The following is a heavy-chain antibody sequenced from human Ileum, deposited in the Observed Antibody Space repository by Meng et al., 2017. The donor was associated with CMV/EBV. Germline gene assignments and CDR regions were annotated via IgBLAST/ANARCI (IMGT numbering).Heavy chain of an antibody. CDR2: YATDGRT. V-gene: IGHV3-66*01. CDR3: MNTPPGD. Sequence: EVELVESGGGLVQTGESLRLSCAVSGLTVTEKHLNWVRQVPGKGLEWVSKYATDGRTFYADSVKGRFTISRDNSKNTVYLQMNSLRVEDTAVYYCMNTPPGDWGQGTLVTVSS. J-gene: IGHJ4*02. CDR1: GLTVTEKH. D-gene: IGHD1/OR15-1a*01.